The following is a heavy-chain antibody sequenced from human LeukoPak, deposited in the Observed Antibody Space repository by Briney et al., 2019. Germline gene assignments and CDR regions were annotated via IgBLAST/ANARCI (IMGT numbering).Heavy chain of an antibody. CDR1: GFTFSNAW. CDR3: TTDGVGVEGATYDN. D-gene: IGHD1-26*01. CDR2: IKSKTDGETT. Sequence: PGGSLRLSCAASGFTFSNAWMTWVRQAPGQGLEWVARIKSKTDGETTDYAAPVKGRFTISRDDSKNTLYLQMNSLKTEDTAVYYCTTDGVGVEGATYDNWGQGTLVSVSS. J-gene: IGHJ4*02. V-gene: IGHV3-15*01.